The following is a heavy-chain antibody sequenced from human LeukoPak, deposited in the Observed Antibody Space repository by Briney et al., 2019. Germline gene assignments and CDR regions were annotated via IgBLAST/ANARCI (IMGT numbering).Heavy chain of an antibody. CDR2: IWYDGSNK. J-gene: IGHJ4*02. CDR1: GFPYRSYG. Sequence: GRSLRLSCAVSGFPYRSYGMHWVRQAPGKGLEWVAVIWYDGSNKEYADSVKGRFTIARDNSKKTLYLQMNSLRAEDTAVYYCARRNSGWYGPDYWGQGTLVTVSS. V-gene: IGHV3-33*01. D-gene: IGHD6-19*01. CDR3: ARRNSGWYGPDY.